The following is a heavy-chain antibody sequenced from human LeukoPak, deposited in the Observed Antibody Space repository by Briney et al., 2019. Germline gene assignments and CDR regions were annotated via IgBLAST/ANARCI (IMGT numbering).Heavy chain of an antibody. CDR2: ISSSSSYI. V-gene: IGHV3-21*01. D-gene: IGHD3-10*01. J-gene: IGHJ4*02. CDR3: ARVAYYYGSGSYYKAAFDY. Sequence: GGSLRLSCAASGFTFSSYSMNWVRQAPGKGLEWVSSISSSSSYIYYADSVKGRFTISRDNAKNSLYLQMNSLRAEDTAVYYCARVAYYYGSGSYYKAAFDYWGQGTLVTVSS. CDR1: GFTFSSYS.